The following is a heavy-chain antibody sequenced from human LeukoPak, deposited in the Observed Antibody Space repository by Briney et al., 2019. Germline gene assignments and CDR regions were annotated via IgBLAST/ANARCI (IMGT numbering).Heavy chain of an antibody. CDR1: GYIFNRLA. CDR3: ARAYYDISTGYSTSPWMDP. V-gene: IGHV1-3*01. Sequence: GASVKVSCKASGYIFNRLAMQWVRQAPGQSLTWMGWINACNGNKKYSQNFQGRVTIARDKSANTVHMEPRSLRTEDTAVYYCARAYYDISTGYSTSPWMDPWVKGTTVTVSS. CDR2: INACNGNK. J-gene: IGHJ6*04. D-gene: IGHD3-9*01.